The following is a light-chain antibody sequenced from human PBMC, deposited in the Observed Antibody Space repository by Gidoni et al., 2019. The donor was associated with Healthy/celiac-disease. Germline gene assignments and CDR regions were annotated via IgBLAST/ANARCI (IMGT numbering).Light chain of an antibody. CDR1: QSLLHSNGYNY. CDR3: MQALQTPPT. CDR2: LGS. Sequence: DIVMNQSTIPLPVNPGEPASISCRSSQSLLHSNGYNYLDWYLQKPGQSPQLLIYLGSNRASGVPDRFSGSGSGTDFTLKISRVEAEDVGVYYCMQALQTPPTFGQGTKVEIK. J-gene: IGKJ1*01. V-gene: IGKV2-28*01.